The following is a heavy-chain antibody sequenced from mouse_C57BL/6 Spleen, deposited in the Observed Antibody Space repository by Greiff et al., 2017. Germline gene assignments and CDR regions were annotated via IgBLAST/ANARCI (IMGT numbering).Heavy chain of an antibody. J-gene: IGHJ4*01. CDR2: ISYDGSN. CDR1: GYSITSGYY. CDR3: ARPYDYDSYAMDY. Sequence: EVKLQESGPGLVKPSQSLSLTCSVTGYSITSGYYWNWIRQFPGNKLEWMGYISYDGSNNYNPSLKNRISITRDTSKNQFFLKLNSVTTEDTATYYCARPYDYDSYAMDYWGQGTSVTVSS. D-gene: IGHD2-4*01. V-gene: IGHV3-6*01.